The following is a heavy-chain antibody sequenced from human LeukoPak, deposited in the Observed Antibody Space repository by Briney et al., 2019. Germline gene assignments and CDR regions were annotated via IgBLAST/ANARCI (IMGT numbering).Heavy chain of an antibody. V-gene: IGHV1-69*04. Sequence: ASVKVSCKASGGTFSSYAISWVRQAPGQGLEWMGRIILIFGIANYAQKFQGRVTITADKSTSTAYMELSSLRSEDTAVYYCARDSSTLAYFDYWGQGTLVTVSS. J-gene: IGHJ4*02. D-gene: IGHD5-12*01. CDR3: ARDSSTLAYFDY. CDR2: IILIFGIA. CDR1: GGTFSSYA.